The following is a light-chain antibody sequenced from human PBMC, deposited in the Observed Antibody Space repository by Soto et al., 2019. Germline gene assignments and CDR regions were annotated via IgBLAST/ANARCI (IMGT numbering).Light chain of an antibody. J-gene: IGLJ1*01. CDR3: AAWDDSLNGLYV. CDR2: SNN. CDR1: SSNIGSNT. V-gene: IGLV1-44*01. Sequence: QSVLTQPPSASVTPGQRVTISCSGSSSNIGSNTVNWYQQLPGTAPKLLIYSNNQRPSGVPDRFSGSKSGTSASLAISGLQSEYEADYYCAAWDDSLNGLYVFGTGTKLTVL.